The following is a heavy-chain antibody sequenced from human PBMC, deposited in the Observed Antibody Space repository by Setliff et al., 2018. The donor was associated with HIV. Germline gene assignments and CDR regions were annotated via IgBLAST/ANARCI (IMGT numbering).Heavy chain of an antibody. Sequence: SETLSLTCAVYGGSFSGYYWTWIRQPPGKDLEWIGEINHSGNTTYNPSLKTRVTISVDTSKNQFSLNLRSVTAADSAVYYCARGPSGSFYRRLDYWGQGTLVTVSS. J-gene: IGHJ4*02. CDR1: GGSFSGYY. V-gene: IGHV4-34*01. CDR2: INHSGNT. CDR3: ARGPSGSFYRRLDY. D-gene: IGHD1-26*01.